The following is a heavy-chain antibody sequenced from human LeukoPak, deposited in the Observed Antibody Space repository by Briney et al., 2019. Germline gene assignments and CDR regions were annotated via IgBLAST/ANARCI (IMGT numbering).Heavy chain of an antibody. CDR1: GFTFSSYG. D-gene: IGHD5-24*01. CDR3: AKDSVEGWLQLGIYFDY. V-gene: IGHV3-30*02. Sequence: PGGSLRLSCAASGFTFSSYGMHWVRQAPGKGLEWVAFIRYDGSNKYYADSVKGRFTISRDNSKNTLYLQMNSLRAEDTAVYYCAKDSVEGWLQLGIYFDYWGQGTLVTVSS. J-gene: IGHJ4*02. CDR2: IRYDGSNK.